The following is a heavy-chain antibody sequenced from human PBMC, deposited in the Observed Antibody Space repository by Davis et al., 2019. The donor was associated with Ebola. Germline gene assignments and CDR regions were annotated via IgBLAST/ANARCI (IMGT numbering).Heavy chain of an antibody. J-gene: IGHJ4*02. Sequence: MPSETLSLTCTVPGGSISSSSYYCGWIRQPPGTGLEWIGSIYYSGSTYYNPSLKSRVTISVDTSKNQFSLKLSSVTAADTAVYYCARTRWLQFYYWGQGTLVTVSS. CDR2: IYYSGST. V-gene: IGHV4-39*01. CDR3: ARTRWLQFYY. D-gene: IGHD5-24*01. CDR1: GGSISSSSYY.